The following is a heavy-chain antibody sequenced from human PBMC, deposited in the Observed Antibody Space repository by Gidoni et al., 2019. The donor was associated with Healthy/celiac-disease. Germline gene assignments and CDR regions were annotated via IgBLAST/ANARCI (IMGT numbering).Heavy chain of an antibody. CDR3: ARAYYDILTGPYSDFDY. CDR2: INPNSGGT. J-gene: IGHJ4*02. Sequence: QVQLVQSGAEVKKPGASRKVSCKASGHTFTAYYMNWARQAPGQGLEWMGGINPNSGGTNYARKFQGRVTMTRDTSISTAYMELSRLRSDDTAVYYCARAYYDILTGPYSDFDYWGQGTLVTVSS. CDR1: GHTFTAYY. D-gene: IGHD3-9*01. V-gene: IGHV1-2*02.